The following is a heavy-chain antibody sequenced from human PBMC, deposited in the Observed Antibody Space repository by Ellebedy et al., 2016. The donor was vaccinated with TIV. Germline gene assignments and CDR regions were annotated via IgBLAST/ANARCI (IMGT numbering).Heavy chain of an antibody. D-gene: IGHD4-17*01. J-gene: IGHJ3*02. V-gene: IGHV3-7*01. Sequence: PGGSLRLSCAASGLIFSTYWMAWVRQAPGKGLEWVANIKQDGSEKYYVDSVKGRFTISRDNAKNSLYLQMNSLRAEDTAVYYCARQTVATSVNDAFDIWGLGTVVTVSS. CDR3: ARQTVATSVNDAFDI. CDR1: GLIFSTYW. CDR2: IKQDGSEK.